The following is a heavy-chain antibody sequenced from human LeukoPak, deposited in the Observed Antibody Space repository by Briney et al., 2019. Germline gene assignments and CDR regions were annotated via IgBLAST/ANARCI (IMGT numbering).Heavy chain of an antibody. V-gene: IGHV5-51*04. J-gene: IGHJ6*03. D-gene: IGHD3-22*01. CDR3: ARAIDDSSGYYSYYYYMDV. Sequence: KVSCKASGYTFTSYGISWVRQMPGKGLEWMGVIYPGYSDTRYSPSFQGQVTISADKPISTAYLQWSSLKASDTAMYYCARAIDDSSGYYSYYYYMDVWGKGTTVTVSS. CDR1: GYTFTSYG. CDR2: IYPGYSDT.